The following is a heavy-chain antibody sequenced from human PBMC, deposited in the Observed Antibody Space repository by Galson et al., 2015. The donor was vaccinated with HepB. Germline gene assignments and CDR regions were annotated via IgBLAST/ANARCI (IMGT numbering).Heavy chain of an antibody. V-gene: IGHV3-53*01. D-gene: IGHD3-22*01. Sequence: SLRLSCAASGFTVSSNYMSWVRQAPGKGLEWVSVIYSGGSTYYADSVKGRFTISRDNSKNTLYLQMNSLRAEDTAVYYCARAHGDNSGYYEFYFDYWGQGTLVTVSS. CDR3: ARAHGDNSGYYEFYFDY. CDR1: GFTVSSNY. CDR2: IYSGGST. J-gene: IGHJ4*02.